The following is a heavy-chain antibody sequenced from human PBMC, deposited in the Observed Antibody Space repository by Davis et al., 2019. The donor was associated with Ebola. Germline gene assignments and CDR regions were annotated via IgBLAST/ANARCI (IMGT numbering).Heavy chain of an antibody. CDR1: GGTFSSYA. CDR2: IIPIFGTA. J-gene: IGHJ4*02. D-gene: IGHD6-6*01. V-gene: IGHV1-69*13. Sequence: SVKVSCKASGGTFSSYAISWLRQAPGQGLEWMGGIIPIFGTANYAQKFQGRVTITADESTSTAYMELSSLRSEDTAVYYCARGRIAARNFDYWGQGTLVTVSS. CDR3: ARGRIAARNFDY.